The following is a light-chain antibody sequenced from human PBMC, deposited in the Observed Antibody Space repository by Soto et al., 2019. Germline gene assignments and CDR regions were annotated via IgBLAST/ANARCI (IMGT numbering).Light chain of an antibody. CDR1: QSVSSSY. CDR2: DAS. CDR3: QQRSNWPPIT. Sequence: EFVLTQPPGTLSLSPAERATLSCRASQSVSSSYLAWYQQKPGQAPRLLIYDASNRAAGVPARFSGSGSGTDFTLTISSVEPDDFAVYYCQQRSNWPPITFGQGTRLEI. J-gene: IGKJ5*01. V-gene: IGKV3D-20*02.